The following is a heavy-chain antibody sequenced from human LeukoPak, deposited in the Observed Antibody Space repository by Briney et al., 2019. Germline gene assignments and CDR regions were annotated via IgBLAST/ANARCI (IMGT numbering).Heavy chain of an antibody. V-gene: IGHV3-23*01. D-gene: IGHD1-26*01. J-gene: IGHJ3*02. Sequence: GGSLRLSCEASRFSFSANPMGWVRRAPGKGLEWVSGISASGDVTFHADPLKGRFTISRDNSKNTLYLQMDSLRAEDTAKYYCAKSLLTTASGTGRAFDIWGQGTVLTVSA. CDR2: ISASGDVT. CDR3: AKSLLTTASGTGRAFDI. CDR1: RFSFSANP.